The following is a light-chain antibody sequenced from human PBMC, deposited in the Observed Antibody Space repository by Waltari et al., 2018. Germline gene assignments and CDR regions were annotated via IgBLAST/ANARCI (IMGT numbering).Light chain of an antibody. Sequence: DIQMTQSPSILSASVGDTVTITCRTSQSISTWLAWYQQKPGKAPKLLISKASILESGVPSRFSGRGSGTEFTLTINSLQPDDFATFYCQHYNNYPPTFGGGTKVEIK. J-gene: IGKJ4*02. CDR1: QSISTW. V-gene: IGKV1-5*03. CDR2: KAS. CDR3: QHYNNYPPT.